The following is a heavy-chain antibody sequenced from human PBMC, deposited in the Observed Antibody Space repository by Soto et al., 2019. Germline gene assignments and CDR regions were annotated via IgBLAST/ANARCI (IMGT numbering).Heavy chain of an antibody. CDR2: INPSGGST. CDR3: ARAPYCSSTSCATLTFDY. Sequence: ASVKVSCKASGYTYNSYYMHWVRQAPGQGLEWMGIINPSGGSTSYAQKFQGRVTMTRDTSTSTVYMELSSLRSEDTAVYYCARAPYCSSTSCATLTFDYWGQGTLVTVSS. D-gene: IGHD2-2*01. CDR1: GYTYNSYY. J-gene: IGHJ4*02. V-gene: IGHV1-46*02.